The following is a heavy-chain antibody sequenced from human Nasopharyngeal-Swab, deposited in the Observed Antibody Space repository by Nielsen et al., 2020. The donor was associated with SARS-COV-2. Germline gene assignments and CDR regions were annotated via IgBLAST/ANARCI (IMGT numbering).Heavy chain of an antibody. V-gene: IGHV3-30*04. CDR3: ARGGYCSGAGCYSYYFYHYMDV. CDR2: ISDDGNNK. J-gene: IGHJ6*03. CDR1: GFTFSKYA. D-gene: IGHD2-15*01. Sequence: GGSLRLSCIASGFTFSKYAAHWVSQAPGKGLAWAEIISDDGNNKYYAASVKGRFTISRDNSKNTLYLQMNSLRPEDTALYYCARGGYCSGAGCYSYYFYHYMDVWGKGTTVTVSS.